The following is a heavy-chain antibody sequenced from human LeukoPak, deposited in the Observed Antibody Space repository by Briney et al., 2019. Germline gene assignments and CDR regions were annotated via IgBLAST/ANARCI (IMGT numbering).Heavy chain of an antibody. CDR2: INWNGGST. D-gene: IGHD3-22*01. Sequence: GGSLRLSCAASGFTFDDYGMSWVRQAPGKGLEWVSGINWNGGSTGYADSVKGRFTISRDNAKNSLYLQMNSLRAEDTALYHCARVIYDGSGGTIDYWGQGTLVTVSS. J-gene: IGHJ4*02. CDR1: GFTFDDYG. CDR3: ARVIYDGSGGTIDY. V-gene: IGHV3-20*01.